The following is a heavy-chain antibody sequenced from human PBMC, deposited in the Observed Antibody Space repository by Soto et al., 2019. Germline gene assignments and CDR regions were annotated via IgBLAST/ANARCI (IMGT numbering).Heavy chain of an antibody. CDR2: ISYDGSNK. Sequence: QVQLVESGGGVVQPGRSLRLSCAASGFTFSSYGMHWVRQAPGKGLEWVAVISYDGSNKYYADSVKGRFTISRDNSKNTLYLQMNSLRAEDTAVYYCAKDRPAGYDFWSGDLFDYWGQGTLVTVSS. V-gene: IGHV3-30*18. CDR3: AKDRPAGYDFWSGDLFDY. CDR1: GFTFSSYG. J-gene: IGHJ4*02. D-gene: IGHD3-3*01.